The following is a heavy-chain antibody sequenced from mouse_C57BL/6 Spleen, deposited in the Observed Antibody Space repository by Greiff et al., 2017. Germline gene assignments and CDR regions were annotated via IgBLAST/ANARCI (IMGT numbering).Heavy chain of an antibody. CDR2: LDPSDSYT. D-gene: IGHD1-1*01. V-gene: IGHV1-69*01. CDR3: ARALDYYGSSPFAY. CDR1: GYTFTSYW. Sequence: QVQLQQPGAELVMPGASVKLSCKASGYTFTSYWMHWVKQRPGQGLEWIGELDPSDSYTNYNQKFKGKSTLTVDKSSSTAYMQLSSLTSEDSAVYYCARALDYYGSSPFAYWGQGTLVTVSA. J-gene: IGHJ3*01.